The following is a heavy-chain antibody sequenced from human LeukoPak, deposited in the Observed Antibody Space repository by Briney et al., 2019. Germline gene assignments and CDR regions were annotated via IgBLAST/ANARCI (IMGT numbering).Heavy chain of an antibody. J-gene: IGHJ4*02. Sequence: PGGSLRLSCAASGFTFSSYAMSWVRQAPGKGLEWVGRIKSKTDGGTTDYAAPVKGRFTISRDDSKNTLYLQMNSLKTEDTAVYYCAKDPREYYDSSGSGFRGQGTLVTVSS. D-gene: IGHD3-22*01. V-gene: IGHV3-15*01. CDR2: IKSKTDGGTT. CDR1: GFTFSSYA. CDR3: AKDPREYYDSSGSGF.